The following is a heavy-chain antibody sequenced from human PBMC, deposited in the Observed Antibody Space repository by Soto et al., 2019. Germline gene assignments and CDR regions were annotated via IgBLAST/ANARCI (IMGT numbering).Heavy chain of an antibody. J-gene: IGHJ4*02. CDR2: ISSSSSTI. Sequence: GGSLRLSCAASGFTFSAYAMSWARQAPGKGLEWVSYISSSSSTIYYADSVKGRFTISRDNSKNTLYLQMNSLRAEDTAVYYCAKDLGDIVATIFVYWGQGTLVTVSS. V-gene: IGHV3-23*01. D-gene: IGHD5-12*01. CDR1: GFTFSAYA. CDR3: AKDLGDIVATIFVY.